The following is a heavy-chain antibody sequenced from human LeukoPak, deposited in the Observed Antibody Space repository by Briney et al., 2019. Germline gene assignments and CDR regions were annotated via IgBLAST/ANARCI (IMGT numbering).Heavy chain of an antibody. Sequence: EASVKVPCKASGYTFTSYYMHRVRQAPGQGLEWMGIINPSGGSTSYAQKFQGRVTMTRDMSTSTVYMELSSLRSEDTAVYYCARAEMATILAFDIWGQGTMVTVSS. CDR3: ARAEMATILAFDI. V-gene: IGHV1-46*01. D-gene: IGHD5-24*01. CDR1: GYTFTSYY. CDR2: INPSGGST. J-gene: IGHJ3*02.